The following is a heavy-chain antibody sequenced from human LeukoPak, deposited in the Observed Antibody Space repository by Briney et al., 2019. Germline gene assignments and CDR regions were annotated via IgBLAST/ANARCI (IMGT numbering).Heavy chain of an antibody. J-gene: IGHJ3*01. V-gene: IGHV3-48*01. Sequence: GGSLRLSCAASGFTFSSYSMNWVRQAPGKGLEWVSYISSSSSTIYYADSVKGRFTISRDNAKNSLYLQMNSLRAEDTAVYYCARDRGPAACWGQGTMVTVSS. D-gene: IGHD1-26*01. CDR1: GFTFSSYS. CDR2: ISSSSSTI. CDR3: ARDRGPAAC.